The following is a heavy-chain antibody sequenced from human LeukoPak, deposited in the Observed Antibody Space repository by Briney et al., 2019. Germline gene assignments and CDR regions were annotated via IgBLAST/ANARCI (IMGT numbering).Heavy chain of an antibody. Sequence: PGGSLRLSCAVSGFTSSTYAMNWVRQAPGKGLEWVSVISGSGGSTYYADSVKGRFTISRDNSKNTLYLQMNSLTVEDTAVYYCARDSSGYGSFDYWGRGTLVTVSS. CDR3: ARDSSGYGSFDY. D-gene: IGHD3-22*01. V-gene: IGHV3-23*01. CDR2: ISGSGGST. CDR1: GFTSSTYA. J-gene: IGHJ4*02.